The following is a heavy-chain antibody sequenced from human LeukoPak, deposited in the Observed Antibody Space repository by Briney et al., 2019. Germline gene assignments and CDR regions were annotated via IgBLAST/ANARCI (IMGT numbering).Heavy chain of an antibody. V-gene: IGHV3-48*01. J-gene: IGHJ6*03. CDR3: AKTPLYYSYFYMDV. CDR1: GFTFSNYK. Sequence: GGSLRLSCTASGFTFSNYKMNWVRQAPGQGLEWISHISSGSKTIYYADSVKGRFTISRDDAKNSLYLQMNGLSAEDTAVYYCAKTPLYYSYFYMDVWGKGTSVTVSS. CDR2: ISSGSKTI.